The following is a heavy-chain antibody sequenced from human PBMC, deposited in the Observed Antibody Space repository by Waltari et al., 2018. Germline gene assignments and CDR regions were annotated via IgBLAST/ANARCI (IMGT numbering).Heavy chain of an antibody. J-gene: IGHJ4*02. V-gene: IGHV3-21*01. CDR2: ISSSSSYI. CDR3: ARGMGRGYSGYVDLDY. Sequence: EVQLVESGGGLVKPGGSLRLSCAASGFTFSSYRMHWVRQAHGKGLEWVSSISSSSSYIYYADSVKGRFTISRDNAKNSLYLQMNSLRAEDTAVYYCARGMGRGYSGYVDLDYWGQGTLVTVSS. CDR1: GFTFSSYR. D-gene: IGHD5-12*01.